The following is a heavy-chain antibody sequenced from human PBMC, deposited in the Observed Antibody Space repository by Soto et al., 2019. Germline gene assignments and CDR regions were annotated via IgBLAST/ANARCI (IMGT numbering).Heavy chain of an antibody. Sequence: HPGGSLRLSCAASGFTFSSYAMSWVRQAPGKGLEWVSAISGSGGSTYYADSVKGRFTISRDNSKNTLYLQMNSLRAEDTAVYYCAKDWALGYDSSGYYVVGRALRYWGQGTLVTVSS. J-gene: IGHJ4*02. V-gene: IGHV3-23*01. CDR2: ISGSGGST. CDR3: AKDWALGYDSSGYYVVGRALRY. D-gene: IGHD3-22*01. CDR1: GFTFSSYA.